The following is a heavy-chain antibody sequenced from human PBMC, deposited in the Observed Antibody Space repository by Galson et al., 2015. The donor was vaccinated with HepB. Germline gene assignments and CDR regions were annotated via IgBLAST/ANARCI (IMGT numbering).Heavy chain of an antibody. Sequence: SLRLSCAASGFSFSTYSMNWVRQAPGKGLEWVAHIRSRSSTMYYADSVKGRFTISRDNANNSLFLQMNSLRVEDTAVYYCARGHNIHRWGQGTLVTVSS. CDR1: GFSFSTYS. V-gene: IGHV3-48*04. CDR3: ARGHNIHR. CDR2: IRSRSSTM. D-gene: IGHD2/OR15-2a*01. J-gene: IGHJ5*02.